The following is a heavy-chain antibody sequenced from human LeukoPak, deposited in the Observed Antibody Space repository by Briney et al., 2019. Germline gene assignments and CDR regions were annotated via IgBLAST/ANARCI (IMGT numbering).Heavy chain of an antibody. V-gene: IGHV3-21*01. D-gene: IGHD3-16*01. CDR1: GFTFSSYS. CDR2: ISISSSGYI. Sequence: GGSLRLSCAASGFTFSSYSMNWVRQAPGEGLELVSYISISSSGYIYYADSVKGRFTISRDNAENSLYLQMNSLRAEETAVYYCASSRYEGGTFDIWGQGTLVTVSS. J-gene: IGHJ3*02. CDR3: ASSRYEGGTFDI.